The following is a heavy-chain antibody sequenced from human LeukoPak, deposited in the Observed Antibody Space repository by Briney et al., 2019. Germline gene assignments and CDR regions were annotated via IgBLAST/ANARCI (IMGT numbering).Heavy chain of an antibody. CDR2: IYFTGST. V-gene: IGHV4-59*01. J-gene: IGHJ4*02. CDR1: GDSISGFY. D-gene: IGHD3-10*01. CDR3: ARAKPGSPPDS. Sequence: PSETLSLTCTDSGDSISGFYWSWIRQPPGKGLEYIGYIYFTGSTNYNPSLKSRVTLSVDTSKNQFSLKLNSVTAADTAVYYCARAKPGSPPDSWGQGTLVTVAS.